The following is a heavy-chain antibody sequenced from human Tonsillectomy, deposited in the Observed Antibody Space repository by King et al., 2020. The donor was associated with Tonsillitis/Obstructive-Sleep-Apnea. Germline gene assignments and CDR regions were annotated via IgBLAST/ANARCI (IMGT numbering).Heavy chain of an antibody. CDR1: GYTFTSYY. D-gene: IGHD2-2*02. CDR2: INPSGGST. CDR3: ARDYCSTASCYTHYFDF. V-gene: IGHV1-46*01. J-gene: IGHJ4*02. Sequence: QLVQSGAEVKKPGASVKVSCKASGYTFTSYYMHWVRQTPGQGLEWMGIINPSGGSTSNAQKFQGRVTMTRAKSTSTVYMELSSLRADDTAVYYCARDYCSTASCYTHYFDFWGQGTLVTVSS.